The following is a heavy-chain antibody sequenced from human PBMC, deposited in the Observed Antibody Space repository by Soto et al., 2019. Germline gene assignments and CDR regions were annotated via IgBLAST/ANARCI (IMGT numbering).Heavy chain of an antibody. CDR1: GYTLTNFY. J-gene: IGHJ4*02. CDR2: IHPNGGST. V-gene: IGHV1-46*03. Sequence: QVQLVQSGAEVKKPGASVKVSCKASGYTLTNFYIHWVRQAPGQGLEWMGIIHPNGGSTNVAHNFQGRVTITRDTSTSTVYMDLSSLRSEDTAVYYCARGLGSGDYWGRGTLVTVSS. D-gene: IGHD6-25*01. CDR3: ARGLGSGDY.